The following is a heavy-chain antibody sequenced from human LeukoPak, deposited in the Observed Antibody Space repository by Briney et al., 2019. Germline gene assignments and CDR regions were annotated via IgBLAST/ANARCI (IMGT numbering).Heavy chain of an antibody. J-gene: IGHJ4*02. D-gene: IGHD3-10*01. V-gene: IGHV4-30-4*01. CDR1: GGSISSGDYY. Sequence: SETLSLTCTVSGGSISSGDYYWSWIRQPPGKGLEWIGYIYYSGSTYYNPSLNSRVTISVDTSKNQFSLKLSSVTAADTAVYYCARVHGSGSYYSGDFDYWGQGTLVTVSS. CDR2: IYYSGST. CDR3: ARVHGSGSYYSGDFDY.